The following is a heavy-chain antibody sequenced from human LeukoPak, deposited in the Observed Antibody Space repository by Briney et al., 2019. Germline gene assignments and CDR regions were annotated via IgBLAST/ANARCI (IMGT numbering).Heavy chain of an antibody. Sequence: SETLSLTCTVSGGSISRDYWSWIRQPPGKGLEWIGYIYYTGSTNYNPSLKSRVTISVDTSKNQFSLKLSSVTAADTAVYYCATTGYSSGWGFDYWGQGTLVTVSS. V-gene: IGHV4-59*12. CDR3: ATTGYSSGWGFDY. D-gene: IGHD6-19*01. CDR2: IYYTGST. CDR1: GGSISRDY. J-gene: IGHJ4*02.